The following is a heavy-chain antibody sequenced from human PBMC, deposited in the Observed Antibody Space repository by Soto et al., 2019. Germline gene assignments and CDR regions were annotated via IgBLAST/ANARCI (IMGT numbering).Heavy chain of an antibody. CDR2: IDPSDSYN. CDR3: AVYCSSTSCYIRSGYYGMDV. Sequence: GEYLKISCKGSGYSFNSYWISWVRQMPGKGLEWRGRIDPSDSYNNYSPSFQGHVTISADKSISTAYLQWSSLNASDTAMYYCAVYCSSTSCYIRSGYYGMDVWGQGATFTVSS. J-gene: IGHJ6*02. V-gene: IGHV5-10-1*01. D-gene: IGHD2-2*02. CDR1: GYSFNSYW.